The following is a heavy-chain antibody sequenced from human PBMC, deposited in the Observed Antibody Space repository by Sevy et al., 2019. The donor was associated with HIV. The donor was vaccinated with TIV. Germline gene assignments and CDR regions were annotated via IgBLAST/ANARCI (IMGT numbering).Heavy chain of an antibody. CDR1: GFTFSSYA. CDR2: ISGSGGST. Sequence: GGSLRLSCAASGFTFSSYAMSWVRQAPGKGVEWVSAISGSGGSTYYADSVKGRFTISRDNSKNTLYLQMNSLRAEDTAVYYCAGPYSSSSQRGYYYYGMDVWGQGTTVTVSS. V-gene: IGHV3-23*01. J-gene: IGHJ6*02. D-gene: IGHD6-6*01. CDR3: AGPYSSSSQRGYYYYGMDV.